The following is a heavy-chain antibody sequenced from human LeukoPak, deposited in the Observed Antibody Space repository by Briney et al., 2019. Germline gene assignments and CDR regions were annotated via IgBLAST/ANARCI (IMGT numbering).Heavy chain of an antibody. CDR2: IRSKAYGGTT. CDR3: TGSFGELTFFDY. Sequence: PGGPLRLSCTASGFTFGDYGMNWVRQAPGKGLEWVSFIRSKAYGGTTEYAASVKGRFTMSRDDSKSIAYLQMNSLKTEDTAVYYCTGSFGELTFFDYWGQGTLVTVSS. J-gene: IGHJ4*02. V-gene: IGHV3-49*04. D-gene: IGHD3-10*01. CDR1: GFTFGDYG.